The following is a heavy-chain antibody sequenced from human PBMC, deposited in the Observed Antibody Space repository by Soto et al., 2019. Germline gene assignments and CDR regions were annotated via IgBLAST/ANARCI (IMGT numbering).Heavy chain of an antibody. Sequence: SETLSLTCAVSGYSIRSGYYWGWIRQPPGKGLEWIGSIYHSGSTYYNPSLKSRVTISVDTSRNQFSLKLTSVTAADTAMYYCAIAYCSSTSCPFDYWGQGTLVTVSS. V-gene: IGHV4-38-2*01. CDR2: IYHSGST. CDR1: GYSIRSGYY. D-gene: IGHD2-2*01. J-gene: IGHJ4*02. CDR3: AIAYCSSTSCPFDY.